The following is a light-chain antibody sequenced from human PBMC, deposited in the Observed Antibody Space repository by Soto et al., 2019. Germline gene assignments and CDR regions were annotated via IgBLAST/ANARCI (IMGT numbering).Light chain of an antibody. CDR2: DTN. J-gene: IGLJ2*01. CDR1: TGAVTSGHY. CDR3: LLSYPGPRAV. V-gene: IGLV7-46*01. Sequence: QAVVTQEPSLTVSPGGTVTLTCGSSTGAVTSGHYPYWFQQKPGQAPRTLIYDTNNKHSWTPARFSASLLGGKAALTLSGAQPEDEADYFCLLSYPGPRAVFGGGTKLTVL.